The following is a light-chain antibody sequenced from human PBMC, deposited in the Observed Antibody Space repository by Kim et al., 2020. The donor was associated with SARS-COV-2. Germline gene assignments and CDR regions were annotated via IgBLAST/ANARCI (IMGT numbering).Light chain of an antibody. V-gene: IGKV1-39*01. CDR2: AAA. Sequence: IQMTQSPSSLAATVGDRITIACRASQSIGTSLNWYQQRPGKAPKLLIYAAASLQSGVPSRFSGTGSGTDFSLTISSLQPEDFAAYYCQQSYSTPWLSFGGGTKLEI. J-gene: IGKJ4*01. CDR1: QSIGTS. CDR3: QQSYSTPWLS.